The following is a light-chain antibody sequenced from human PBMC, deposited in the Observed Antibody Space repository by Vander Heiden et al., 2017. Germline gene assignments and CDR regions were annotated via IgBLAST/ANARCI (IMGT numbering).Light chain of an antibody. J-gene: IGLJ2*01. Sequence: SYDLTQPLPVSVALGQTASITCGGHNIEEKNVHWYRQRPGQAPMLVIYRDSSRPSGIPERFSGSNSGNTATLIISGAQAADEADYYCQVWDSGSLLFGGGTKLTVL. V-gene: IGLV3-9*01. CDR2: RDS. CDR3: QVWDSGSLL. CDR1: NIEEKN.